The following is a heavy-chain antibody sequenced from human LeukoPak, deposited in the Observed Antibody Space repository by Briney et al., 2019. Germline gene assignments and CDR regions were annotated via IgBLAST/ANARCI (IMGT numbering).Heavy chain of an antibody. Sequence: PSETLSLTCAVYGGSFSGYYWSWIRQPPGKELEWIGEINHSGSTNYNPSLKSRVTISVDTSKNQFSLKLSSVTAADTAVYYCARGLGESYYYDSSGYALFDYWGQGTLVTVSS. V-gene: IGHV4-34*01. D-gene: IGHD3-22*01. CDR2: INHSGST. CDR3: ARGLGESYYYDSSGYALFDY. CDR1: GGSFSGYY. J-gene: IGHJ4*02.